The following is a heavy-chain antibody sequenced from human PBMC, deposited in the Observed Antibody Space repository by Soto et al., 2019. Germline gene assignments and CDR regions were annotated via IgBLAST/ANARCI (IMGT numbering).Heavy chain of an antibody. CDR1: GGSISSGDYY. V-gene: IGHV4-30-4*01. Sequence: QVQLQESGPGLVKPSQTLSLTCTVSGGSISSGDYYWSWVRKPPGKGLEWIGYIYYSGSTYYNPSLKSRSTISVATSKNQFCLQLSSVTAADTAGYYCASNSYGYTFYYSWGQGTLVTVSS. CDR2: IYYSGST. D-gene: IGHD5-18*01. CDR3: ASNSYGYTFYYS. J-gene: IGHJ4*02.